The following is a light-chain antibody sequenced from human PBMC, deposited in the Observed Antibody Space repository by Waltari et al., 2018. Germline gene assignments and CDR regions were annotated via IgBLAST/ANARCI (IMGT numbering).Light chain of an antibody. V-gene: IGKV1-17*01. Sequence: DIQMTQSPSSLSASIGDRVTISCRASQDIRNDLGWFQQKPGEAPRRLIYGASMLETGVPSRFSGSRSGTDFTLTIGSLQPEDFATYYCLQHKHYPFTFGPGTKVDVK. J-gene: IGKJ3*01. CDR3: LQHKHYPFT. CDR1: QDIRND. CDR2: GAS.